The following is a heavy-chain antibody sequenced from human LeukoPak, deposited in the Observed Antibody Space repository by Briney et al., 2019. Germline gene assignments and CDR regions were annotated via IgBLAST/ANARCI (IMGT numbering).Heavy chain of an antibody. J-gene: IGHJ4*02. D-gene: IGHD1-20*01. CDR2: IIPIFGTA. Sequence: SVKVSCKASGYAFTDYYLHWVRQAPGQGLEWMGGIIPIFGTANYAQKFQGRVTITADESTSTAYMELSSLRSEDTAVFYCARDHNFVADYWGQGTLVTVSS. CDR3: ARDHNFVADY. V-gene: IGHV1-69*13. CDR1: GYAFTDYY.